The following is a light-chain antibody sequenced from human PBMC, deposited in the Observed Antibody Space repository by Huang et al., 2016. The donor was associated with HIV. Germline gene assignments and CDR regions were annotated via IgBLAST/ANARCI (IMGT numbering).Light chain of an antibody. CDR2: AAS. J-gene: IGKJ3*01. Sequence: DIQMTQSPSSLSASVGDRVTITCRASQGIANYLAWYQQKPGKVPKLLIYAASTYQAGVPSRFSGSGSGTDFTLTISSLQPEDVATYYCQKYHSAPFTFGPGTKVDIK. V-gene: IGKV1-27*01. CDR3: QKYHSAPFT. CDR1: QGIANY.